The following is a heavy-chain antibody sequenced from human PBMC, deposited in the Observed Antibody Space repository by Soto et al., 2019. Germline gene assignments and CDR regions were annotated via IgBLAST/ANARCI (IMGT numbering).Heavy chain of an antibody. CDR3: ARKATVTTCFDY. Sequence: PSETLSLTCTVSGVSISSGGYYWSWIRQHPGKGLEWIGYIYYSGTTYDNPSLKSRVTISVDTSKNQFSLRLSSVTAADTAVYHCARKATVTTCFDYWGQGTLVTVSS. CDR2: IYYSGTT. CDR1: GVSISSGGYY. D-gene: IGHD4-17*01. J-gene: IGHJ4*02. V-gene: IGHV4-31*03.